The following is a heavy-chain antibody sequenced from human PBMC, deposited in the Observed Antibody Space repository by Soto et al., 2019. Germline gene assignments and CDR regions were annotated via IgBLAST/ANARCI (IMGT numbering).Heavy chain of an antibody. V-gene: IGHV3-48*03. D-gene: IGHD1-26*01. J-gene: IGHJ4*02. CDR1: GFTFSSYE. CDR2: ISSSGSTI. Sequence: GGSLRLSCAASGFTFSSYEMNWVRQAPGKGLEWVSYISSSGSTIYYADSVKGRFTISRDNAKNSLYLQMNSLRAENTAVYYCTRDQMLRDSGSLNPAPQYYFDYWSQGTLVTFSS. CDR3: TRDQMLRDSGSLNPAPQYYFDY.